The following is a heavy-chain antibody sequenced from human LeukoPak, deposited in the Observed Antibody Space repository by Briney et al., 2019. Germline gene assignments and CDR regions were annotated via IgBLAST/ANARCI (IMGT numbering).Heavy chain of an antibody. D-gene: IGHD3-9*01. CDR1: GYTFSSYG. CDR3: ARVGLLTGYYFFDY. J-gene: IGHJ4*02. Sequence: ASVKVSCKASGYTFSSYGITWVRQAPGQGLEWVGWIRGDNGDTNYAQKLQGRVTMTTDTSTSTAYMELRSLGSDETAVYYCARVGLLTGYYFFDYWGQGTLVTVSS. CDR2: IRGDNGDT. V-gene: IGHV1-18*01.